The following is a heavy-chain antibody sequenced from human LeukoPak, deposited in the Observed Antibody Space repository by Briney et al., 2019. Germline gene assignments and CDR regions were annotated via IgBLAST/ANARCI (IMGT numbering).Heavy chain of an antibody. D-gene: IGHD6-19*01. CDR2: ISAYNGNT. CDR3: ARDPTGIAVASYYFDY. V-gene: IGHV1-18*01. Sequence: ASVKVSCKASGYTFTSYGISWVRQAPGHGLEWMGWISAYNGNTKYSQKFQGRVTITRDTSASTAYMELSSLRSEDTAVYYCARDPTGIAVASYYFDYWGQGTLVTVSS. J-gene: IGHJ4*02. CDR1: GYTFTSYG.